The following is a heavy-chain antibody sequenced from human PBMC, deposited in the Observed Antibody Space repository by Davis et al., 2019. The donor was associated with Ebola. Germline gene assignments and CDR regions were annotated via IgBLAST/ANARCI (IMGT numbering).Heavy chain of an antibody. V-gene: IGHV3-74*01. J-gene: IGHJ4*02. Sequence: ESLKISCAASGFTFSRYWMHWVRQAPGKGLVYVSRISSDGGITSYADSVKGRFSISRDSTSNTLYLQMNGLRAEDTAVYYCARSSYQPDYWGQGTLVTVSS. CDR3: ARSSYQPDY. D-gene: IGHD2-2*01. CDR1: GFTFSRYW. CDR2: ISSDGGIT.